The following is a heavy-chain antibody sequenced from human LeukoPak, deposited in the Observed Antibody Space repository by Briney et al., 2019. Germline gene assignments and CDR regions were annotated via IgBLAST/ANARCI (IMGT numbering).Heavy chain of an antibody. V-gene: IGHV1-3*01. D-gene: IGHD1-26*01. Sequence: ASVKVSCKASGYTFTNYAIHWVRQAPGQRLEWMGWISAGNGNTKYSQNFQGRVTFISNTSATTAFMELSSLRSEDAAVYYCARDSGSGNSDYWGQGTLVTVSS. CDR2: ISAGNGNT. CDR1: GYTFTNYA. J-gene: IGHJ4*02. CDR3: ARDSGSGNSDY.